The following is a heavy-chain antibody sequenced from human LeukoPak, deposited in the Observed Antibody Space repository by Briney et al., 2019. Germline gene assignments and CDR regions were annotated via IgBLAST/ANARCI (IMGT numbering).Heavy chain of an antibody. CDR2: MSYRGTT. D-gene: IGHD3-10*01. CDR1: GGSISSTTYY. V-gene: IGHV4-39*07. J-gene: IGHJ5*02. Sequence: SETLSLTCTVSGGSISSTTYYWGWIRQPPGKGLEWIGSMSYRGTTYYNPSLKSRVTISVDTSKNQFSLKLSSVTAADTAVYYCASSMVRGGWIDPWGQGTLVTVSS. CDR3: ASSMVRGGWIDP.